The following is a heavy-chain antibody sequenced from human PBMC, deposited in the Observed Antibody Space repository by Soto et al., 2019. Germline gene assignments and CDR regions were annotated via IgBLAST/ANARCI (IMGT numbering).Heavy chain of an antibody. V-gene: IGHV4-39*01. J-gene: IGHJ6*02. CDR2: IYYSGST. CDR3: ARFPCIAASGPRGSYYYGIDV. D-gene: IGHD6-13*01. Sequence: QLQLQESGPGLVKPSETLSLTCTVSGGSISSSSYYWGWIRQPPGTGLEWIGSIYYSGSTYYNPSLKSRVTISVGTSTNQFSLKLSSVTAAAAAVYYCARFPCIAASGPRGSYYYGIDVWGQGTTVTVSS. CDR1: GGSISSSSYY.